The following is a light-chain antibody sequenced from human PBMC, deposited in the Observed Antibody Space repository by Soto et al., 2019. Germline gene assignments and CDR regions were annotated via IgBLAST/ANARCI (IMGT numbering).Light chain of an antibody. CDR3: QQRSNWPKT. Sequence: EIVLTQYPATLSLSPGERATLSCRASQSVGSYLAWYQQKPGQAPSLLIDDASNRATGIPARFSGSGSGTDFTLTISSLESEDFAVYYCQQRSNWPKTFGQGTKVEIK. V-gene: IGKV3-11*01. CDR2: DAS. CDR1: QSVGSY. J-gene: IGKJ1*01.